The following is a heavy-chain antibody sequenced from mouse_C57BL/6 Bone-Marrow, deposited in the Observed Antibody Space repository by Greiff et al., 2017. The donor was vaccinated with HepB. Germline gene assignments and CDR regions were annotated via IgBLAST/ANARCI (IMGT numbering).Heavy chain of an antibody. CDR3: ARSPLITTVVATYYFDY. CDR2: IYPGDGDT. V-gene: IGHV1-82*01. J-gene: IGHJ2*01. Sequence: VQGVESGPELVKPGASVKISCKASGYAFSSSWMNWVKQRPGKGLEWIGRIYPGDGDTNYNGKFKGKATLTADKSSSTAYMQLSSLTSEDSAVYFCARSPLITTVVATYYFDYWGQGTTLTVSS. D-gene: IGHD1-1*01. CDR1: GYAFSSSW.